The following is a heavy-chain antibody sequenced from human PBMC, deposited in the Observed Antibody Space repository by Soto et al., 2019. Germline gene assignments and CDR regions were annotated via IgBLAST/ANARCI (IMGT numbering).Heavy chain of an antibody. D-gene: IGHD1-1*01. CDR3: AKDRGMSTIGHFDL. V-gene: IGHV3-23*01. J-gene: IGHJ2*01. CDR2: ISGSGGST. Sequence: PGGSLRLSCAAAGFTFSSYSMNWVRQAPGKGLEWVSAISGSGGSTYYADSVKGRFTISRDNSKNTLYLQMNSLRAEDTAVYYCAKDRGMSTIGHFDLWGRGTLVTVSS. CDR1: GFTFSSYS.